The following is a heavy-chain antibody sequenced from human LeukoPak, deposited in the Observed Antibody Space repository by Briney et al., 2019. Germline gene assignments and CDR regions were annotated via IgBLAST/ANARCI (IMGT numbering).Heavy chain of an antibody. Sequence: SETLSLTCAVSGGSISSYYWSWIRQPPGKGLEWIGYLDNTGGTKYNPSLKSRVTISVATSKNQVSLKLSSVTAADTAVYYCARLDNNGCLDWWGQGTLVTVSS. CDR1: GGSISSYY. D-gene: IGHD6-19*01. J-gene: IGHJ4*02. CDR2: LDNTGGT. V-gene: IGHV4-59*08. CDR3: ARLDNNGCLDW.